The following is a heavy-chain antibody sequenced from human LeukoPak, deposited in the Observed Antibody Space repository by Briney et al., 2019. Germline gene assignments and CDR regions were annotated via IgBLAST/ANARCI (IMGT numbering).Heavy chain of an antibody. D-gene: IGHD5-24*01. J-gene: IGHJ5*02. CDR1: GGTFSSYA. Sequence: SVKVSCKASGGTFSSYAISWVRQAPGQGLEWMGRIIPIFGTANYAQKFQGRVTITTDESTSTAYTELSSLRSEDTAVYYCARDLTDRDGYNSNWFDPWGQGTLVTVSS. V-gene: IGHV1-69*05. CDR3: ARDLTDRDGYNSNWFDP. CDR2: IIPIFGTA.